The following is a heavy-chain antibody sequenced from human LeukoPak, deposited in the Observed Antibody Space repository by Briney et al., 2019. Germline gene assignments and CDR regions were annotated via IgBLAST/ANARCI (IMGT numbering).Heavy chain of an antibody. CDR2: IFYSGST. V-gene: IGHV4-59*01. CDR1: ADSISTYF. D-gene: IGHD3-22*01. Sequence: SETLSLTCTVSADSISTYFWSWIRQPPGKGPEWVGYIFYSGSTNYNPSLKSRVTISVDMSKNQFSLRLSSVTAADTAVYYCARLTGYYDSSGITHDAFDIWGQGTMVTVSS. CDR3: ARLTGYYDSSGITHDAFDI. J-gene: IGHJ3*02.